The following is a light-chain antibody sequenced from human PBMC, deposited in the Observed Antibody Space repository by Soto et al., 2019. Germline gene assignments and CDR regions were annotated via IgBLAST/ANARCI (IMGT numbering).Light chain of an antibody. CDR1: NSNIGSNY. V-gene: IGLV1-47*02. CDR3: AAWDDTLGGFYV. CDR2: STN. J-gene: IGLJ1*01. Sequence: QSVLTQPPSVSEAPGLGVTISCSGSNSNIGSNYVYWYQQLPGAAPKLLIYSTNQRPSGVSARFSAFKSGTSASLPISALRPEDEADYYCAAWDDTLGGFYVFGTGTKLTVL.